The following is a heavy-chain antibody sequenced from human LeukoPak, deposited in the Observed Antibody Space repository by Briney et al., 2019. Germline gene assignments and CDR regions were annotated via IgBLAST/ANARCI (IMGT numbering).Heavy chain of an antibody. D-gene: IGHD4-17*01. J-gene: IGHJ4*02. CDR1: GFTFSGAA. V-gene: IGHV3-73*01. CDR3: SSLDYGDYNYFDY. Sequence: GGSLRLSCAASGFTFSGAAMHWVRQASGKGLECVGRIRSKANNYATSYAASVKGRFTISRDDSKNTAYLQMNSLKTEDTAVYYCSSLDYGDYNYFDYWGQGTLVTVSS. CDR2: IRSKANNYAT.